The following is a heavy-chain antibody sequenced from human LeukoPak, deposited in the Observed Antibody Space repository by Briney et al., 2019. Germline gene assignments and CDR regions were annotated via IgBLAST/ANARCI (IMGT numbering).Heavy chain of an antibody. V-gene: IGHV3-7*03. D-gene: IGHD3-10*01. Sequence: GGSLRLSCAASGFTFSSYWMSWVRQAPGKGLEWVANIKQDGSEKYYVDSVKGRFTISRDNAKNSLYLQMSSLRAEDTAVYYCARRFGELPGSYFDYWGRGTLVTVSS. J-gene: IGHJ4*02. CDR3: ARRFGELPGSYFDY. CDR1: GFTFSSYW. CDR2: IKQDGSEK.